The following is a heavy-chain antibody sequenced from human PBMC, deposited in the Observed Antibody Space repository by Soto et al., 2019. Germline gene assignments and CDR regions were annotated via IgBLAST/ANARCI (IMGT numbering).Heavy chain of an antibody. CDR1: GFTFSSYG. V-gene: IGHV3-30*18. J-gene: IGHJ6*02. CDR3: AKDTQAGSYYYYGMDV. Sequence: GGSLRLSCAASGFTFSSYGMHWVRQAPGKGLEWVAVISYDGSNKYYADSVKGRFTISRDNSKNTLYLQMNSLRAEDTAVYYCAKDTQAGSYYYYGMDVWGPGTTVTVSS. CDR2: ISYDGSNK.